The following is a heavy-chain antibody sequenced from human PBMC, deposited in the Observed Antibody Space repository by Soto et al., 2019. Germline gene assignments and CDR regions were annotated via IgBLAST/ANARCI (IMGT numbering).Heavy chain of an antibody. Sequence: QVQLVQSGADLKKPGAAVQVSCKTSGYTFSNYAINWVRQAPGQGLEWMGWISSYNSYNGDTKYARMLQDRLTMTIDTSTATAYMEMRSLRSDDTAVYYCARSELERGEVGYYGMDVWGQGTTVTVSS. CDR2: ISSYNSYNGDT. CDR1: GYTFSNYA. V-gene: IGHV1-18*04. J-gene: IGHJ6*02. D-gene: IGHD3-16*01. CDR3: ARSELERGEVGYYGMDV.